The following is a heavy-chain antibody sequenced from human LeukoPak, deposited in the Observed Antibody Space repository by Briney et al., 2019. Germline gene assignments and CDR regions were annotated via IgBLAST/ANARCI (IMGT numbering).Heavy chain of an antibody. Sequence: GGSLRLSCTASGFTFSDYYMSWIRQAPGKGLEWLSYISTRGGSVSYVDSVKGRFTISRDNAKNSVYLQIDSLRAEDTAMYYCARDRQFRLHDPWGQGILVTVSS. CDR2: ISTRGGSV. V-gene: IGHV3-11*01. J-gene: IGHJ5*02. D-gene: IGHD3-16*01. CDR3: ARDRQFRLHDP. CDR1: GFTFSDYY.